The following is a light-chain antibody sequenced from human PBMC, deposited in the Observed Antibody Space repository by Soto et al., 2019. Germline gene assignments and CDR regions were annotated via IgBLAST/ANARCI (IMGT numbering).Light chain of an antibody. CDR2: EVI. CDR1: SSDIGRYDY. Sequence: QSALTQPASVSGSPGQSITISCTGTSSDIGRYDYVSWFQQHPGRAPKLLIYEVINRPSGVSIRFSGSTSGSTASLTISGLQAEDEADFYCSSFTSSSTWVFGGGTQLTVL. CDR3: SSFTSSSTWV. V-gene: IGLV2-14*01. J-gene: IGLJ3*02.